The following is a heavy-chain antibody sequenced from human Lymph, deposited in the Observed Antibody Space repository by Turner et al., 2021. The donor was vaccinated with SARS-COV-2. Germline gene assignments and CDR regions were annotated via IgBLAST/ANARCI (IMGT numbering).Heavy chain of an antibody. D-gene: IGHD4-17*01. CDR3: ARGPPDYPYYFDY. CDR2: ITFTSRYI. CDR1: AFTFSSYS. Sequence: EVQLVESGGGLVKLGGSLRLSCAASAFTFSSYSMNWVRQAPGKGMEWVTSITFTSRYIYYADSVKGRFTITRDNAKNSLYLQMNSLRAEDTAVYYCARGPPDYPYYFDYWGQGTLVTVSS. J-gene: IGHJ4*02. V-gene: IGHV3-21*01.